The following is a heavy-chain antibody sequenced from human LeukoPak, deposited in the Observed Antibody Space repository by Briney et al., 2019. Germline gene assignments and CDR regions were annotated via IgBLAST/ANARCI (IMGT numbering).Heavy chain of an antibody. D-gene: IGHD2-21*02. Sequence: PGGSLRLSCAASGFIFSTYSMNWVRQAPGRGLEWVSFIASDGTIYYADSVKGRFTLSRDNAKNSLYLQMNSLRAEDTAVYYCATSLSDWGTYHYMNVWGKGTTVTISS. CDR1: GFIFSTYS. CDR2: IASDGTI. J-gene: IGHJ6*03. CDR3: ATSLSDWGTYHYMNV. V-gene: IGHV3-48*04.